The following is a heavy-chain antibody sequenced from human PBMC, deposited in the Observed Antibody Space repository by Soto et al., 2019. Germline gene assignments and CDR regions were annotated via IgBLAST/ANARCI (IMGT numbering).Heavy chain of an antibody. D-gene: IGHD1-26*01. CDR2: TSYDGSSE. Sequence: QVQLVESGGGVVQSGGSLTLSCKASGFFLSDYGMHWVRQAPGKGLEWVAATSYDGSSEYYSDSVKDRFTTSRDNSKNTVYLHMNRLRAEDKGLYYCARGGGLNQLLSGSDHWGQGTLVTVSS. CDR3: ARGGGLNQLLSGSDH. J-gene: IGHJ4*02. CDR1: GFFLSDYG. V-gene: IGHV3-33*05.